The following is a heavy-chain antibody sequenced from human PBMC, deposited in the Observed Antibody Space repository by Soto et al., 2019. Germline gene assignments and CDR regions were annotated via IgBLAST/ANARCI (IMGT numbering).Heavy chain of an antibody. CDR1: GGSFSGYY. D-gene: IGHD4-17*01. CDR2: INHSGST. V-gene: IGHV4-34*01. Sequence: QVQLQQWGAGLLKPSETLSLTCAVYGGSFSGYYWSWIHQPPGKGLEWIGEINHSGSTNYNPSLKSRVTISVDTSKNQFSLKLSSVTAADTAVYYCARDSRSWATVTTLRRVGAFDIWGQGTMVTVSS. CDR3: ARDSRSWATVTTLRRVGAFDI. J-gene: IGHJ3*02.